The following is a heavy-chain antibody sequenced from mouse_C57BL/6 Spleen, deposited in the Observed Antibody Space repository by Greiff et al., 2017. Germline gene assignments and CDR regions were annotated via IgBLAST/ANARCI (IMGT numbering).Heavy chain of an antibody. CDR2: IDPSDSYT. CDR3: ARRGVLGWYFDV. V-gene: IGHV1-69*01. J-gene: IGHJ1*03. Sequence: VQLQQPGAELVMPGASVKLSCKASGYTFTSYWMHWVKQRPGQGLEWIGEIDPSDSYTNYNQKFKGKSTLTVDKSSSTAYMQLSSLTSEDSAVYYCARRGVLGWYFDVWGTGTTVTVSS. CDR1: GYTFTSYW.